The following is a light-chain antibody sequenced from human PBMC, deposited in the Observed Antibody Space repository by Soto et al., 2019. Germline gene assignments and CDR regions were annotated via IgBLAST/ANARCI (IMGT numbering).Light chain of an antibody. CDR3: RET. J-gene: IGKJ1*01. CDR2: GAS. CDR1: QSVSSSY. V-gene: IGKV3-20*01. Sequence: EIVLTQSPGTLSLSPGERATLSCRASQSVSSSYLAWYQQKPGQAPRLLIYGASSRATGIPDRFSGSGSGTDFTLTISRLEPEDFAVYYCRETFGQGTKVEIK.